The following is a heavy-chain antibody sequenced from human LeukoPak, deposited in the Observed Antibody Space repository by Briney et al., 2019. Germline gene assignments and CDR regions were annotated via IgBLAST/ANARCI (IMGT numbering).Heavy chain of an antibody. CDR2: ISAYNGDT. J-gene: IGHJ5*02. CDR3: ARDRDGYNYWFDP. D-gene: IGHD5-24*01. V-gene: IGHV1-18*01. CDR1: GYTFISYG. Sequence: ASVKVSCKASGYTFISYGITWVRQAPGQGLEWMGWISAYNGDTNYAQKLQGRVTMTTDTSTSTAYMELRSLRSDNTAVYYCARDRDGYNYWFDPWGQGTLVTVSS.